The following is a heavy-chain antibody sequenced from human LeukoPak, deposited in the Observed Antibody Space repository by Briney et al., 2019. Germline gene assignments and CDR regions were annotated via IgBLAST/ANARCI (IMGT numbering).Heavy chain of an antibody. V-gene: IGHV4-34*01. Sequence: SETLSLTCAVYGGSFSGYYWSGIRQPPGKGLEWIGEINHSGSTNYNPSLKSRVTISVDTSKNQFSLKLSSVTAADTAVYYCASLRRGYSYGPNYYYYYGMDVWGQGTTVTVSS. CDR1: GGSFSGYY. D-gene: IGHD5-18*01. CDR3: ASLRRGYSYGPNYYYYYGMDV. J-gene: IGHJ6*02. CDR2: INHSGST.